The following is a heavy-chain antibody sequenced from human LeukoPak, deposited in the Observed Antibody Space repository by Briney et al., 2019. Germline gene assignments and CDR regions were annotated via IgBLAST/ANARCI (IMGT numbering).Heavy chain of an antibody. J-gene: IGHJ5*02. CDR2: IYYSGST. Sequence: SETLSLTCTVSGGSISSGGYYWSWIRQHPGKGLEWIGYIYYSGSTYYNPSLKSRVTISVDTSKNQFSLKLSSVTAADTAVYYCANRGSVVTAMSGHWFDPWGQGTLVTVSS. V-gene: IGHV4-31*03. CDR1: GGSISSGGYY. D-gene: IGHD2-21*02. CDR3: ANRGSVVTAMSGHWFDP.